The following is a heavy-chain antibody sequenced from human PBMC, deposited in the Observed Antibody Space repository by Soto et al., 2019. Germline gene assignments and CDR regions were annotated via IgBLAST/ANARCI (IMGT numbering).Heavy chain of an antibody. V-gene: IGHV4-30-2*01. J-gene: IGHJ5*02. CDR3: ARVVVPVPVWGYNYFDP. D-gene: IGHD3-16*01. Sequence: SETLSLTCAVSGGSISSGGYSWSWIRQPPGKGLEWIGYIYHSGSTYYNPSLKSRATISIDKSKNQFSLKLGSVTAADTAVYYCARVVVPVPVWGYNYFDPWGQGPLVTVSS. CDR1: GGSISSGGYS. CDR2: IYHSGST.